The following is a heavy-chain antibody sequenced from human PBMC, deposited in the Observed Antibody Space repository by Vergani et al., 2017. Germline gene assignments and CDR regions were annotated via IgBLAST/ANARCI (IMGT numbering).Heavy chain of an antibody. Sequence: QLQLQESGPGLVKPSETLSLLCTVSGGSINPSSSFWGWIRQSPGKGLEWIGSINYVGRTYYIPSLQSRATVFVDTSKNQFSLNLTSVTAADAAVYYYARGRGDNWYFDLWGRGTLVTVSS. J-gene: IGHJ2*01. CDR2: INYVGRT. CDR1: GGSINPSSSF. CDR3: ARGRGDNWYFDL. D-gene: IGHD3-10*01. V-gene: IGHV4-39*01.